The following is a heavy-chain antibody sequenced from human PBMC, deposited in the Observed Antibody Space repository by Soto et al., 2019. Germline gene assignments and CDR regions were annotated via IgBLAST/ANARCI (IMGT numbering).Heavy chain of an antibody. V-gene: IGHV1-8*01. CDR1: GYTFSTND. D-gene: IGHD2-2*01. CDR3: ARGGPAAGFHL. J-gene: IGHJ1*01. Sequence: ASVKVSCKASGYTFSTNDIDWVRQASGQGLEWMGWMKPSTGDSGYAQDFQGRITMTRDTATSTAYMELSSLRSEDTAVYYCARGGPAAGFHLWGQGTLVTSPQ. CDR2: MKPSTGDS.